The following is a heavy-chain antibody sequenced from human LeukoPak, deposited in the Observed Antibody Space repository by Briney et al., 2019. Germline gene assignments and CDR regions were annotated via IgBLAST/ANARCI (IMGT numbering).Heavy chain of an antibody. V-gene: IGHV1-46*01. CDR1: GYTFTSYY. CDR3: ARDRVVRGVIKYWSDP. Sequence: ASVKVSCKASGYTFTSYYMHWVRQAPGQGLEWMGIINPSGGSTSYAQKFQGRVTMTRDTSTSTVYMELSSLRSEDTAVYYCARDRVVRGVIKYWSDPWGQGTLVTVSS. D-gene: IGHD3-10*01. CDR2: INPSGGST. J-gene: IGHJ5*02.